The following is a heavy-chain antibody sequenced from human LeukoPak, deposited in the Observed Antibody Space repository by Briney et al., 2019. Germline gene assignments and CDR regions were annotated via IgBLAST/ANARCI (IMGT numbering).Heavy chain of an antibody. Sequence: SETLSLTCTVSGGSISSYYWNWIRQPPGKGLEWIGSIYYSGSTYYNPSLKSRVTISVDTSKNQFSLKLSSVTAADTAVYYCARTRKQLLWFGRRQGQLDYWGQGTLVTVSS. D-gene: IGHD3-10*01. V-gene: IGHV4-39*07. J-gene: IGHJ4*02. CDR3: ARTRKQLLWFGRRQGQLDY. CDR1: GGSISSYY. CDR2: IYYSGST.